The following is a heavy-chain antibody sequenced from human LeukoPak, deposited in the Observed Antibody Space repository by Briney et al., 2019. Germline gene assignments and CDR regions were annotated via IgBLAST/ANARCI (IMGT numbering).Heavy chain of an antibody. CDR1: GFTFSSYG. Sequence: GGSLRLSCAASGFTFSSYGMHWVRQAPGKGLEWVAFIRYDGSNKYYADSVEGRFTISRDNSKNTLYLQMNSLRAEDTAVYYCAKATFYYYYYMDVWGKGTTVTVSS. CDR3: AKATFYYYYYMDV. D-gene: IGHD3-16*01. CDR2: IRYDGSNK. J-gene: IGHJ6*03. V-gene: IGHV3-30*02.